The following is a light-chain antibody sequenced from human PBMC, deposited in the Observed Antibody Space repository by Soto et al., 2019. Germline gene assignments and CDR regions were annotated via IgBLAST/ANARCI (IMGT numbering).Light chain of an antibody. J-gene: IGLJ1*01. CDR3: CSFAGSYTYV. CDR1: NIGSKS. Sequence: SYELTQPPSVSVAPGQTARITCGGNNIGSKSVHWYQQKPGQAPVLVVYDDSDRPSGIPERFSGSNSGNTATLTISGLQAEDEADYSCCSFAGSYTYVFGGGTKVTVL. CDR2: DDS. V-gene: IGLV3-21*02.